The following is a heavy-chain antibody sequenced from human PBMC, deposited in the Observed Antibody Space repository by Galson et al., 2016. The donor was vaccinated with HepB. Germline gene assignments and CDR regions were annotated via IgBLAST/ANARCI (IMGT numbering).Heavy chain of an antibody. V-gene: IGHV4-39*01. CDR2: INYSGRT. D-gene: IGHD3-16*01. CDR3: ARLGAVGEPLYHFDY. Sequence: SETLSLTCTVSGDSISSSSHYWGWIRQPPGKGLEWIGSINYSGRTYYKASLKSRVSISLDTSKNQFSLKLSSVTATDTAVYYCARLGAVGEPLYHFDYWGQGTLVTVSS. J-gene: IGHJ4*02. CDR1: GDSISSSSHY.